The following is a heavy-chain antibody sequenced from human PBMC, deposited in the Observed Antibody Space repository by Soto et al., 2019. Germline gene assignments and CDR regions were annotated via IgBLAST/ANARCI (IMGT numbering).Heavy chain of an antibody. J-gene: IGHJ4*02. CDR2: IIPIFGTA. CDR3: ARVARGTGAGIDY. D-gene: IGHD1-1*01. Sequence: QVPLVQSGAEVKKPGSSVKVSCKASGGTFSSYAISGVRQAPGQGLEWMGGIIPIFGTANYSQKFQGRVTITADESTSTAYMELSSLRSEDTAVYYCARVARGTGAGIDYWGQGTLVTVSS. V-gene: IGHV1-69*01. CDR1: GGTFSSYA.